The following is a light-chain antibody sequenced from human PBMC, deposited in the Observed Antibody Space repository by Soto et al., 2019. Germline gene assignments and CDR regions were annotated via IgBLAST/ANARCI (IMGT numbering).Light chain of an antibody. J-gene: IGKJ5*01. V-gene: IGKV3-11*01. CDR2: EAS. CDR1: QNVRNY. Sequence: EIVLTQSPATLSLSPGERATLSCRASQNVRNYLAWYQHKPGQAPRLLIYEASNRATGIPARFSGSGSGTDFTLTISSLEPEDFAVYYCQQRNNWPRFTFGQGTRLEIK. CDR3: QQRNNWPRFT.